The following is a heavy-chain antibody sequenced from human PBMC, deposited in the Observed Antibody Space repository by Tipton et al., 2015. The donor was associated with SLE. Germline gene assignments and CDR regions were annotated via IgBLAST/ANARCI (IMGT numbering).Heavy chain of an antibody. J-gene: IGHJ4*02. Sequence: SLRLSCAASGFTFSSYSMNWVRQAPGKGLEWVSSISSSSSYIYYADSVKGRFTISRDNAKNSLYLQMNSLRAEDTAVYYCARAPYYDFWSGYYPFDYWGQGTLVTVSS. CDR1: GFTFSSYS. CDR3: ARAPYYDFWSGYYPFDY. V-gene: IGHV3-21*03. D-gene: IGHD3-3*01. CDR2: ISSSSSYI.